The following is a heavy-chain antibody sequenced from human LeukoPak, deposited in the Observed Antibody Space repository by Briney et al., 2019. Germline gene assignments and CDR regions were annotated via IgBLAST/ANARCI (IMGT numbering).Heavy chain of an antibody. CDR3: ARSPYTPGSLFYLDY. D-gene: IGHD3-10*01. Sequence: GASVKVSCKASGYTFTYCYIHWVRRAPGQGLEWMGIINPYGGTTNYAQKFQGRVTLTRDTSTSTVYMELSSLKSEDTSVYYCARSPYTPGSLFYLDYWGQGTLVTVSS. V-gene: IGHV1-46*01. J-gene: IGHJ4*02. CDR2: INPYGGTT. CDR1: GYTFTYCY.